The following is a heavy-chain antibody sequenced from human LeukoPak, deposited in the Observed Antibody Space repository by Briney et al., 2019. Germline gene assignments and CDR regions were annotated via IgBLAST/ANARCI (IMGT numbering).Heavy chain of an antibody. Sequence: AASVKVSCKESGYTFTSYYMHWVRQAPGQGLEWMGIINPSGGSTSYAQKFQGRVTMTRDTSTSTVYMELSSLRSEDTAVYYCARALAVAGIDYWGQGTLVTVSS. CDR2: INPSGGST. CDR3: ARALAVAGIDY. D-gene: IGHD6-19*01. J-gene: IGHJ4*02. CDR1: GYTFTSYY. V-gene: IGHV1-46*01.